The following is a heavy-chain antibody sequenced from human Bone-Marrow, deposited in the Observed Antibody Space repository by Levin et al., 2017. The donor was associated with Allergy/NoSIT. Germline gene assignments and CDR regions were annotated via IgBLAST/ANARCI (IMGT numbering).Heavy chain of an antibody. CDR3: VKDDLGSMPGDC. D-gene: IGHD2/OR15-2a*01. CDR1: GFSFSNYV. J-gene: IGHJ4*02. Sequence: GGSLRLSCSASGFSFSNYVMHWVRQAPGKGLEYVSAITEIGTNTYYADSVRGRFTISRDNSRNTLYLQMTSLRPEDTAIYYCVKDDLGSMPGDCWGQGTLVTVSS. V-gene: IGHV3-64D*06. CDR2: ITEIGTNT.